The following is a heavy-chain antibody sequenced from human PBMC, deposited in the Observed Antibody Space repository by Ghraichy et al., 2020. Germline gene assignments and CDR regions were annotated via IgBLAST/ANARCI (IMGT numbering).Heavy chain of an antibody. CDR3: ARSSFYYYGMDV. CDR1: GYTFTSFT. V-gene: IGHV3-21*01. Sequence: GGSLRLSCAATGYTFTSFTRNWVGKPLGKGLKWVSSISSSSIYIYYADSVKGRFTISRDNSKNSLYLQMNSLRAEDTAVYYCARSSFYYYGMDVWSQGTTFT. J-gene: IGHJ6*02. CDR2: ISSSSIYI.